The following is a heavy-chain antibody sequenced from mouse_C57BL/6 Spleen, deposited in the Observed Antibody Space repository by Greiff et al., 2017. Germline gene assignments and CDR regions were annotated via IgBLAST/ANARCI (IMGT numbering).Heavy chain of an antibody. Sequence: DVKLVESGGGLVKPGGSLKLSCAASGFTFSDYGMHWVRQAPEKGLEWVAYISSGSSSISYADTVKGRVTISRDNANNTLFLQLTSLRCEETAMYYCARELGRFAMDYWGQGTSVTVSS. D-gene: IGHD4-1*01. J-gene: IGHJ4*01. CDR2: ISSGSSSI. CDR1: GFTFSDYG. CDR3: ARELGRFAMDY. V-gene: IGHV5-17*01.